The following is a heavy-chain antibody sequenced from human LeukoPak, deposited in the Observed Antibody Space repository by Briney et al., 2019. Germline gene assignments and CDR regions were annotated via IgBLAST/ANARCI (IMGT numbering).Heavy chain of an antibody. CDR3: AREKALNWFDP. CDR2: ISAYNGNT. J-gene: IGHJ5*02. V-gene: IGHV1-18*01. Sequence: ASVKVSCKASGYTFTSYGISWVRQAPGQGLEGMGWISAYNGNTNYAQKLQGRVTMTTDTSTSTAYMELRSLRSEDTAVYYCAREKALNWFDPWGQGTLVTVSS. CDR1: GYTFTSYG.